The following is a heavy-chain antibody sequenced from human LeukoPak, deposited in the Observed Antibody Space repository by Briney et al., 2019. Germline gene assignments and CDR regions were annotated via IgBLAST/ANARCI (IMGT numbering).Heavy chain of an antibody. CDR3: AREPWQLGIEY. V-gene: IGHV3-23*01. J-gene: IGHJ4*02. CDR1: GFTFSSYS. CDR2: ISGSGGST. D-gene: IGHD1-1*01. Sequence: PGGSLRLSCAASGFTFSSYSMNWVRQAPGKGLEWVSAISGSGGSTYYADSVKGRFTISRDNSKNTLYLQMNSLRAEDTAVYYCAREPWQLGIEYWGQGTLVTVSS.